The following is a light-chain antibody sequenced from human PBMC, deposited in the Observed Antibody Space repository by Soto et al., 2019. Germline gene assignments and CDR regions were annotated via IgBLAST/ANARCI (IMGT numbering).Light chain of an antibody. CDR2: DVS. Sequence: QSALTQPRSVSGSPGQSVTISCTGTSSDVGGYNYVSWYQQHPGIAPKLMIYDVSKRPSGVPDRFSGSKSGNTASLTISGLQADDEADYYCCSFAGSYTWVFGTGTQLTVL. CDR3: CSFAGSYTWV. CDR1: SSDVGGYNY. V-gene: IGLV2-11*01. J-gene: IGLJ1*01.